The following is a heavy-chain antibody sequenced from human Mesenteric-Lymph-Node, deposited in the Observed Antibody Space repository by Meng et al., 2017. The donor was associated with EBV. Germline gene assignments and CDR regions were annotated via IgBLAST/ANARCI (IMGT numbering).Heavy chain of an antibody. CDR3: ARGRGSRLLFYSSFDS. D-gene: IGHD2-15*01. CDR2: INHSGST. J-gene: IGHJ4*02. Sequence: QVQLQRWGAGLLKPSETLSPTFAVYGASFSGYYWRWIRQPPGKGLEWIGEINHSGSTNYNPSLKSRVSVSLDTSKNQFSLKLSSVTAADTAVFYCARGRGSRLLFYSSFDSWGQGTLVTVSS. V-gene: IGHV4-34*01. CDR1: GASFSGYY.